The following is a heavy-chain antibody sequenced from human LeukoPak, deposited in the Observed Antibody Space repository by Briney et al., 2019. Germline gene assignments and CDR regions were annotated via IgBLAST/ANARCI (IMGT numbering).Heavy chain of an antibody. CDR2: IVVGSGNT. CDR1: GFTFTSSA. Sequence: SVKVSCKASGFTFTSSAVQWVRQARGQRLEWIGWIVVGSGNTNYAQKFQERVTITRDMSTSTAYTELSSLRSEDTAVYYCAADRPQGIVQIGFDYWGQGTLVTVSS. D-gene: IGHD1-26*01. J-gene: IGHJ4*02. CDR3: AADRPQGIVQIGFDY. V-gene: IGHV1-58*01.